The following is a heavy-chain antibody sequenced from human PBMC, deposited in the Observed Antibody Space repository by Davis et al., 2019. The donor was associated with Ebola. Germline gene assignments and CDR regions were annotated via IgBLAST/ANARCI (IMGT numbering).Heavy chain of an antibody. CDR3: AKSGGWTWYFDL. J-gene: IGHJ2*01. Sequence: GESLKISCAASGFTVSSNYMSWVRQAPGKGLEWVSAISGSGGSTYYADSVKGRFTISRDNSKKTLYLQMNSLRAEDTAVYYCAKSGGWTWYFDLWGCGTLVTVSS. CDR2: ISGSGGST. V-gene: IGHV3-23*01. CDR1: GFTVSSNY. D-gene: IGHD6-19*01.